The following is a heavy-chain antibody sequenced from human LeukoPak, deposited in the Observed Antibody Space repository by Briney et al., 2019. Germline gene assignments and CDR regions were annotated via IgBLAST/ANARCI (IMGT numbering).Heavy chain of an antibody. J-gene: IGHJ6*02. Sequence: DSVKGRFTISRDNSKSPLYLQMNGLRAEDTAVYYCARGGGDYYYGMDVWGQGTTVTVSS. D-gene: IGHD3-16*01. V-gene: IGHV3-30*07. CDR3: ARGGGDYYYGMDV.